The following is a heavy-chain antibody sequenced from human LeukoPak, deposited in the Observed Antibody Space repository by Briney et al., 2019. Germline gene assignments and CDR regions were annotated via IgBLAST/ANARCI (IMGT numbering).Heavy chain of an antibody. V-gene: IGHV3-7*01. CDR1: GFIFTNYW. CDR2: IKEDGSDK. D-gene: IGHD3-3*01. Sequence: GGSLRLSCAASGFIFTNYWMTWVRQAPGKGLEWVTTIKEDGSDKHYVDSVKGRFTIARDNAKNSLFLQMSSLRADDTAVYYCATWGSIFGVTFFDYWGQGTLVTVSS. CDR3: ATWGSIFGVTFFDY. J-gene: IGHJ4*02.